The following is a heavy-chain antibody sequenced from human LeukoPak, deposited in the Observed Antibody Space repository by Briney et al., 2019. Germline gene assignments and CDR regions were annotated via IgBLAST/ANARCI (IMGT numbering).Heavy chain of an antibody. J-gene: IGHJ4*02. Sequence: SETLSLTCTVSGGFISSSSYYWGWIRQPPGKGLEWIGSIYYSGSTYYNPSLKSRVTISVDTSKNQFSLKLSSVTAADTAVYYCARLGIAARYFDYWGQGTLVTVSS. V-gene: IGHV4-39*01. D-gene: IGHD6-6*01. CDR2: IYYSGST. CDR1: GGFISSSSYY. CDR3: ARLGIAARYFDY.